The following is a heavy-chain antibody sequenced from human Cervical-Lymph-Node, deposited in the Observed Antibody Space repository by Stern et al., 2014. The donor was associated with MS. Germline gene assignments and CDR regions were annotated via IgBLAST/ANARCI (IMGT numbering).Heavy chain of an antibody. J-gene: IGHJ5*02. Sequence: QLQLQESGPGLVKPSQTLSLTCTVSGGSISSGGYYWSWIRQHPGKGLEWIGYIYYSGSTYYNPSLKSRVTISVDTSKNQFSLKLSSVTAADTAVYYCAREVYYDILTGYYNGGWFDPWGQGTLVTVSS. CDR3: AREVYYDILTGYYNGGWFDP. CDR2: IYYSGST. CDR1: GGSISSGGYY. D-gene: IGHD3-9*01. V-gene: IGHV4-31*03.